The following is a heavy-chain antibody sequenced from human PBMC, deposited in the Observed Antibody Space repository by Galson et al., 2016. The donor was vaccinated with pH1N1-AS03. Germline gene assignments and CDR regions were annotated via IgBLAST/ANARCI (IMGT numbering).Heavy chain of an antibody. CDR1: GFTFTTYW. V-gene: IGHV3-74*01. D-gene: IGHD3-22*01. CDR3: ARQDSSGYFHGLDV. CDR2: INNEGTST. J-gene: IGHJ3*01. Sequence: SLRLSCAASGFTFTTYWMHWVRQAPGGGLVWVSSINNEGTSTRGTDSVKGRFFISRDNAKNTVYLQMNSLRAEDTAVYYCARQDSSGYFHGLDVWGRGKTVTVSS.